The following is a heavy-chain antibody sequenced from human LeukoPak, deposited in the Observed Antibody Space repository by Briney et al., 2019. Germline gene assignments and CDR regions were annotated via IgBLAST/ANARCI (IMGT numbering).Heavy chain of an antibody. CDR1: GYTLTELS. CDR2: FDPEDGET. Sequence: GASAKVSCKVSGYTLTELSIHWVRQAPGKGLEWMGGFDPEDGETIYEQKFQDRVTMTEDTSTDTAYMELSSLRSEDTAVYYCATQILVAFLYYFDYWGQGTLVTVSS. CDR3: ATQILVAFLYYFDY. V-gene: IGHV1-24*01. J-gene: IGHJ4*02. D-gene: IGHD2-21*01.